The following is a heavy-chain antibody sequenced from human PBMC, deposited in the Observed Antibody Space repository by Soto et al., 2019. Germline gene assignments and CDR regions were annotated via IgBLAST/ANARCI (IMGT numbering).Heavy chain of an antibody. CDR3: AKAESSGGYGGWFAP. CDR2: ISGSGGST. CDR1: GFTFSSYA. V-gene: IGHV3-23*01. J-gene: IGHJ5*02. D-gene: IGHD6-19*01. Sequence: PGGSLRLSCAASGFTFSSYAMSWVRQAPGKGLEWVSAISGSGGSTYYADSVKGRVTISRDNSKNTPYLPMNSLRAEDTAVYSCAKAESSGGYGGWFAPWGQGTLVTVS.